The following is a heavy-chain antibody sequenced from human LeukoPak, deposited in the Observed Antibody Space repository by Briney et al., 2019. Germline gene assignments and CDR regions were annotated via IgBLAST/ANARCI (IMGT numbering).Heavy chain of an antibody. Sequence: PGGSLRLSCAASGFTFSSYGMRWVRQPPGKGLEWVAFIRYDGSNKYYQDSVKGRFTISRDNPKNTLYLQMNSLGAEDTAVYYCAKGKGSGSYGYHYFDYWGQGTLVTVSS. CDR3: AKGKGSGSYGYHYFDY. J-gene: IGHJ4*02. CDR1: GFTFSSYG. D-gene: IGHD5-18*01. V-gene: IGHV3-30*02. CDR2: IRYDGSNK.